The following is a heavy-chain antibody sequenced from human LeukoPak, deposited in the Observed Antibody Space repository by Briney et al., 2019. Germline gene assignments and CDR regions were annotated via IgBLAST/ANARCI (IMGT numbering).Heavy chain of an antibody. D-gene: IGHD6-13*01. CDR2: ISYDGSNK. J-gene: IGHJ4*02. CDR3: ARDEGGSSCFDY. CDR1: GFTFSSYA. Sequence: GGSLRLSCAASGFTFSSYAMHWVRQAPGKGLEWVAVISYDGSNKYYADSVMGRFTISRDNSKNTLYLQMNSLRAEDTAVYYCARDEGGSSCFDYWGQGTLVTVSS. V-gene: IGHV3-30-3*01.